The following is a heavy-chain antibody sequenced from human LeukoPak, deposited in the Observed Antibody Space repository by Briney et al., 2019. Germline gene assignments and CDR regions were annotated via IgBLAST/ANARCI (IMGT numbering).Heavy chain of an antibody. CDR2: ISGSGGST. D-gene: IGHD5-12*01. Sequence: PGGSLRLSCAASGFTFSSYDMSWVRRAQGKGLEWVSDISGSGGSTYYADSVKGRFTISRDNSKNTLYLQMNSLRAEDTAVYYCAKDYKSGYVPGAFDIWGQGTMVTVSS. CDR1: GFTFSSYD. CDR3: AKDYKSGYVPGAFDI. J-gene: IGHJ3*02. V-gene: IGHV3-23*01.